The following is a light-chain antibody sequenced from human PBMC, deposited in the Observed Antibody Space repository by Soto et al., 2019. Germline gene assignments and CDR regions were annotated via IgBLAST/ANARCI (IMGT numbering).Light chain of an antibody. V-gene: IGLV2-14*01. CDR1: SSDVGGYNH. J-gene: IGLJ1*01. CDR3: SSYTSSSTYV. Sequence: QSALTQPASVSGSPGQSITISCTGASSDVGGYNHVSWYQQHPGKAPKLMIYEVSNRPSGVSNRFSGSKSGNTASLTISGLQAEDEADYYCSSYTSSSTYVFGTRTKVTVL. CDR2: EVS.